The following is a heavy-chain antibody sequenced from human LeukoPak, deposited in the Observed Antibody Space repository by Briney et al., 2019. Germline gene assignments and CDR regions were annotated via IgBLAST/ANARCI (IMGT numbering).Heavy chain of an antibody. CDR3: ASRATVANIYFDF. Sequence: SQTLSLSCSVSGYNINSGYCWAWFRQPPGMGLEWIGSIYSTGTTYDNRSLRNRVTISKDPSRNQYILRLRAVTAADTAAYFCASRATVANIYFDFWGQGNLVTVSS. CDR1: GYNINSGYC. D-gene: IGHD5-12*01. CDR2: IYSTGTT. V-gene: IGHV4-38-2*02. J-gene: IGHJ4*02.